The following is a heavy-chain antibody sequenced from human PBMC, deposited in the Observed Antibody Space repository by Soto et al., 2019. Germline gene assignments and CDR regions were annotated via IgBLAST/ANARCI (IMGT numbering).Heavy chain of an antibody. D-gene: IGHD6-13*01. Sequence: SETLSLTCTVSGGSISSYYWSWIRQPPGKGLEWIGYIYYSGSTNYNPSLKSRVTISVDTSKNQFSLKLSSVTAADTAVYYCARDSYSSSWYSGWFDPWGQGTLVTVSS. CDR3: ARDSYSSSWYSGWFDP. CDR2: IYYSGST. V-gene: IGHV4-59*01. J-gene: IGHJ5*02. CDR1: GGSISSYY.